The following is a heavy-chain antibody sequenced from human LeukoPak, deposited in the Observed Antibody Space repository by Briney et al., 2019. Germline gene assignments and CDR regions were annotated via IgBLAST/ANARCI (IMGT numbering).Heavy chain of an antibody. V-gene: IGHV1-58*01. CDR3: AAIFHDSSGYYFPWSYYFDY. CDR2: IVVGSGNT. Sequence: EASVKVSCKASGFTFTSSAVQWVRQARGQRLEWIGWIVVGSGNTNYAQKFQERVTITRDMSTSTAYMELSSLRSEDTAVYYCAAIFHDSSGYYFPWSYYFDYWGQGTLVTVSS. CDR1: GFTFTSSA. J-gene: IGHJ4*02. D-gene: IGHD3-22*01.